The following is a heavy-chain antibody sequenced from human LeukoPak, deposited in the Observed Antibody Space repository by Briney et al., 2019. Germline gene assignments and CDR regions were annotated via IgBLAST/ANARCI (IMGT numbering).Heavy chain of an antibody. D-gene: IGHD6-25*01. CDR1: GGSFSGYY. Sequence: SETLSLTCAVYGGSFSGYYWSWIRQPPGKGLEWIGEINHSGSTNYNPSLKSRVTISVDTSKNQFSLKLSSVTAADTAVYYCARPRRRDAFDIWGQGTMVTVSS. CDR2: INHSGST. CDR3: ARPRRRDAFDI. J-gene: IGHJ3*02. V-gene: IGHV4-34*01.